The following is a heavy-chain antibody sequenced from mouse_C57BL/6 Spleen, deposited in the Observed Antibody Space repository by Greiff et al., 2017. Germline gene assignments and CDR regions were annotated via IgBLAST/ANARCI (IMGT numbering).Heavy chain of an antibody. CDR2: INPNNGGT. CDR3: ASSYYYAMDD. CDR1: GYTFTDYY. Sequence: VPLQQSGPELVKPGASVKISCKASGYTFTDYYMNWVKQSHGKSLEWIGDINPNNGGTSYNQKFKGKATLTVDKSSSTAYMELRSLTSEDSAVYYCASSYYYAMDDWGQGTSVTVSS. J-gene: IGHJ4*01. V-gene: IGHV1-26*01.